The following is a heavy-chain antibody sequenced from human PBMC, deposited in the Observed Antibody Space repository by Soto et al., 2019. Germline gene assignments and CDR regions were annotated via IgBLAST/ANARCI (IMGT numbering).Heavy chain of an antibody. V-gene: IGHV3-21*01. CDR3: ARGYDSSGYYYAFDI. CDR1: GFTFSSYS. J-gene: IGHJ3*02. CDR2: ISSSSSYI. D-gene: IGHD3-22*01. Sequence: GGSLRLSCAASGFTFSSYSMNWVRQAPGKGLEWVSSISSSSSYIYYADSVKGRFTISRDNAKNSLYLQMNSRSAEDTAVYYFARGYDSSGYYYAFDIWGQGTMVTVSS.